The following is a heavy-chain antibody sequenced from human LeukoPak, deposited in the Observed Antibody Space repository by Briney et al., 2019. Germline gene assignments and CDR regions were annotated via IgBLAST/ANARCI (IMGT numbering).Heavy chain of an antibody. V-gene: IGHV3-9*01. J-gene: IGHJ4*02. CDR2: IRWNSGRV. D-gene: IGHD6-19*01. Sequence: GGSLRLSCAPSGFTFGDYAMHWVRPPPGKSLEWVSRIRWNSGRVDYADSVKGRFTISRDNDKNSLYLQMNSLRAEDTALYYCAKDMLAVAGPGAFDYWGQGTLVTVSS. CDR1: GFTFGDYA. CDR3: AKDMLAVAGPGAFDY.